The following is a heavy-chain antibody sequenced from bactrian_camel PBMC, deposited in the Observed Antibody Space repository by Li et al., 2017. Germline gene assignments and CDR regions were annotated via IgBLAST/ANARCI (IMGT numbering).Heavy chain of an antibody. D-gene: IGHD6*01. J-gene: IGHJ6*01. CDR3: VRKSSEYGNMFYNAFGD. Sequence: DVQLVESGGGSVQAGGSLRLSCAASGYTYSIYCMGWVRQAPGKGLEWVSAIHNGGGTRYYADSVKDRFTISRDNSENTLYLRMNSLKPEDSAVYYCVRKSSEYGNMFYNAFGDWGQGTQVIVS. V-gene: IGHV3S40*01. CDR1: GYTYSIYC. CDR2: IHNGGGTR.